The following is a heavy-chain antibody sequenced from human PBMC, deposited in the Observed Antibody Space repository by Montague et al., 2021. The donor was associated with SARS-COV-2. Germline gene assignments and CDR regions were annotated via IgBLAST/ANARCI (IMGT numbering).Heavy chain of an antibody. CDR1: GGSFGDDH. D-gene: IGHD1-26*01. J-gene: IGHJ4*01. V-gene: IGHV4-34*01. CDR3: ARGAGVVGDTRFDY. CDR2: IKQSGST. Sequence: SETLSLTCGVYGGSFGDDHWSWIRQPPGKGLEWIGDIKQSGSTNYNPSLKSRVTISVDTSKNQFSLKLTSVTAADTAVYFCARGAGVVGDTRFDYWGQGILVPVSS.